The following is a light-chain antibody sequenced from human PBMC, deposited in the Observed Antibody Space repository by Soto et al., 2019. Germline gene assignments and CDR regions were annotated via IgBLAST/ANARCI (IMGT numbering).Light chain of an antibody. CDR2: SNV. V-gene: IGLV1-40*01. Sequence: QAVVTQPPSVSGAPGQRVTISCTGSSSNVGAGYDVHWYQQLPGTAPKLLIYSNVNRPSGVPDRFSGSKSGTSASLAITGLQAEDEADYYCQSFDSSLNDWMFGGGTQLT. CDR3: QSFDSSLNDWM. CDR1: SSNVGAGYD. J-gene: IGLJ3*02.